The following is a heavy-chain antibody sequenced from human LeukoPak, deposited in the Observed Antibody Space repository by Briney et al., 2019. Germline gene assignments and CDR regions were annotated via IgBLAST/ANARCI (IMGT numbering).Heavy chain of an antibody. J-gene: IGHJ4*02. D-gene: IGHD3-10*01. CDR3: ARDFGSGTYYTLLDY. CDR1: GFTFSSYE. V-gene: IGHV3-48*03. CDR2: ISSSGSPI. Sequence: PGGSLRLSCAASGFTFSSYEMNWVRQASGKGLEWVSYISSSGSPIYYADSVKGRFTISRDNAKNSLFLQMNSLRAEDTAVYYCARDFGSGTYYTLLDYWGQGTLVTVSS.